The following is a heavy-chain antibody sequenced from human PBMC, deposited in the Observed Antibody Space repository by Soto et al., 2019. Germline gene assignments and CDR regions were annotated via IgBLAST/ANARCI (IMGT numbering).Heavy chain of an antibody. CDR1: GFTFSSYV. V-gene: IGHV3-23*01. CDR3: SRENWFQDY. Sequence: GGSLRLSCAASGFTFSSYVMSWVRQAPGKGLEWVSGLSSTGVNTYYADSVKGRFTISRDNSKNTLYLQMNSLRAGDTALYYCSRENWFQDYWGQGTLVTVSS. J-gene: IGHJ4*02. CDR2: LSSTGVNT. D-gene: IGHD3-10*01.